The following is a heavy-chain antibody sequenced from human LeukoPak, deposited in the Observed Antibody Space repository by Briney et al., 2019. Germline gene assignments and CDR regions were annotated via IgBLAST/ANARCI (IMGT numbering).Heavy chain of an antibody. D-gene: IGHD3-10*01. Sequence: PSETLSLTCTVSGGSISSGGYYWSWIRQHPGKGLEWIGYIYYSGSTNYNPSLKSRVTISVDTSKNQFSLKLSSVTAADTAVYYCARASSLGFGEFSEFDYWGQGTLVTVSS. CDR2: IYYSGST. CDR1: GGSISSGGYY. J-gene: IGHJ4*02. CDR3: ARASSLGFGEFSEFDY. V-gene: IGHV4-61*08.